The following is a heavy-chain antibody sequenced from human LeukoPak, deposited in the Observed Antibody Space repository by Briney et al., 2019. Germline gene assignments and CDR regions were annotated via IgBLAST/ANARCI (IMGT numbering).Heavy chain of an antibody. J-gene: IGHJ5*02. Sequence: PSETLSLTCTVSGGSISSYYWNWIRQPPGKGLEWIGYIYYSGSTNYNPSLKSRVTISVDTSKNQFSLKLSSVTAADTAVYYCAMTTVTTFWFDPWGQGTLVTVSS. V-gene: IGHV4-59*01. D-gene: IGHD4-17*01. CDR3: AMTTVTTFWFDP. CDR1: GGSISSYY. CDR2: IYYSGST.